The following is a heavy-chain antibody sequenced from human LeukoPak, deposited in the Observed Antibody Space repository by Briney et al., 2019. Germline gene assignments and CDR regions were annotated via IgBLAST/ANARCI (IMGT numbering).Heavy chain of an antibody. CDR2: ISSSSSYI. Sequence: PGGSLRLSCAASGFTFSSYSMNWVRQAPGKGLEWVSSISSSSSYIYYADSVKGRFTISRDNAKNSLYLQMNSLRAEDTAVYYCARQHLLTGYFDYWGQGTLVTVSS. CDR3: ARQHLLTGYFDY. D-gene: IGHD3-9*01. J-gene: IGHJ4*02. CDR1: GFTFSSYS. V-gene: IGHV3-21*01.